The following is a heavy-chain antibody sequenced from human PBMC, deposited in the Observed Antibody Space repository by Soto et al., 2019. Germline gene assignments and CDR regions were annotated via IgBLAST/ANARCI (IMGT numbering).Heavy chain of an antibody. CDR1: GYTFTNFY. Sequence: QVQLVQSGAEVKEPGASVKISCKGSGYTFTNFYIPWVRQAPGQGLEWRGIVNPNGGSTNYAQKFKGRITVSRDTSTSTVYMDLSSVRSEDTAVYYCARGLAYGDYWGQGTLVTVSS. CDR2: VNPNGGST. J-gene: IGHJ4*02. V-gene: IGHV1-46*01. D-gene: IGHD4-17*01. CDR3: ARGLAYGDY.